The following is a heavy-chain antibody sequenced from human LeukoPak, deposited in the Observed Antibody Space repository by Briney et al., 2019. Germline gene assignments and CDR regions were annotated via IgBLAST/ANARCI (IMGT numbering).Heavy chain of an antibody. V-gene: IGHV3-23*01. J-gene: IGHJ1*01. CDR1: GFTFSSYA. Sequence: GGSLRLSCAASGFTFSSYAMSWFRPAPGKGLEWVSAICRSGDTTYYADSVKGRFTISRDNSKNMLYLQMNSLRAEDTAVYYCVKDRGSGWYPPRYFQDWGQGTLVTVSS. CDR2: ICRSGDTT. CDR3: VKDRGSGWYPPRYFQD. D-gene: IGHD6-19*01.